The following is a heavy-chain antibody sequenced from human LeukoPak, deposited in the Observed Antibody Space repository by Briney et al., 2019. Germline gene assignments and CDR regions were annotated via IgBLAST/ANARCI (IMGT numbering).Heavy chain of an antibody. CDR3: ARAPERADYYYYYGMDV. CDR2: IIPIFGTA. J-gene: IGHJ6*02. CDR1: GGTFSSYA. Sequence: SVKVSCKASGGTFSSYAISWVRQAPGQGLEWMGGIIPIFGTANYAQKFQGRVTITADESTSTAYMELSSLRSEDTAVYYCARAPERADYYYYYGMDVWGQGTTVTVSS. D-gene: IGHD6-25*01. V-gene: IGHV1-69*13.